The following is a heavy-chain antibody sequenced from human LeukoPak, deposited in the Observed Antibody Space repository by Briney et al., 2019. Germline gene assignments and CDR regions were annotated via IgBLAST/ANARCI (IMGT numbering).Heavy chain of an antibody. CDR1: GFPVSINH. J-gene: IGHJ1*01. D-gene: IGHD1-26*01. CDR3: AASIVGLTYDEHFEH. V-gene: IGHV3-53*01. Sequence: GGSLRLSCAASGFPVSINHMNWVRQAPGKGLELVSVMYNGGGTYYADSVKGRFTISRDISRNTLYLQMNSLRAEDTAVYYCAASIVGLTYDEHFEHWGQGTLVTVSS. CDR2: MYNGGGT.